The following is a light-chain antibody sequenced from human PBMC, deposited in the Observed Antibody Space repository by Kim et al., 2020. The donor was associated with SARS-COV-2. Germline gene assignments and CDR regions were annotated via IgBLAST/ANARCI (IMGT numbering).Light chain of an antibody. CDR2: DVS. Sequence: QSALTQPASVSGSPGQSITISCTGTSSDVGGYNYVSWYQQHPGKAPKLMIYDVSNRPSGVSNRFSGSKSGNTASLTISGLQAEDEADYYCSSYTSNTFEVFGGGTQLTVL. CDR1: SSDVGGYNY. J-gene: IGLJ2*01. CDR3: SSYTSNTFEV. V-gene: IGLV2-14*03.